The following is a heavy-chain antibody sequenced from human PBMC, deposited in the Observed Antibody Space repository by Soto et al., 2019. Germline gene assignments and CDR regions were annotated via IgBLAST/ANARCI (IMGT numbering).Heavy chain of an antibody. CDR1: GFTVSSNY. Sequence: PGGSLRLSCAASGFTVSSNYMSWVRQAPGKGLGWVSVIYSGDSTYYADSVKGRFTISRDNSKNTLYLQMNSLRAEDTAVYYCARVSYYDSRDYFDYWGQGTLVTVSS. V-gene: IGHV3-53*01. CDR3: ARVSYYDSRDYFDY. CDR2: IYSGDST. D-gene: IGHD3-22*01. J-gene: IGHJ4*02.